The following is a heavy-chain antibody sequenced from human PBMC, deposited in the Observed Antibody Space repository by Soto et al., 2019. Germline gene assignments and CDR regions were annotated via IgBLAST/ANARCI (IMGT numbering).Heavy chain of an antibody. J-gene: IGHJ4*02. CDR1: GGSIISGGYY. D-gene: IGHD2-15*01. CDR3: ARGSPEIYYFDY. CDR2: IYYSGST. V-gene: IGHV4-31*03. Sequence: SETLSLTCTVSGGSIISGGYYWSLIRQHPGKGLEWIGYIYYSGSTYNNPSLKSRVTISVDTSKNQFSLKLSSVTAADTAVYYCARGSPEIYYFDYWGQGTLVTVSS.